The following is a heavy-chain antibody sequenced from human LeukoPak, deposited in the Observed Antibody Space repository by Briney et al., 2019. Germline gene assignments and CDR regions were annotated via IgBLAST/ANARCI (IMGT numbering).Heavy chain of an antibody. D-gene: IGHD3-22*01. CDR3: ARGYYDSSGYYSRRGADDAFDI. CDR1: GFTFRSHD. J-gene: IGHJ3*02. CDR2: VSSSGSTI. V-gene: IGHV3-48*03. Sequence: GGSLRLSCAASGFTFRSHDMSWVRQAPGKGLEWVSYVSSSGSTIYYADSVKGRFTISRDNAKNSLYLQMNSLRAEDTAVYYCARGYYDSSGYYSRRGADDAFDIWGQGTMVTVSS.